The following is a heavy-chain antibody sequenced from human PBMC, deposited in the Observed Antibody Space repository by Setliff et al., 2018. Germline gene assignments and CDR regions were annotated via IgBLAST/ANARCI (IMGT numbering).Heavy chain of an antibody. D-gene: IGHD3-22*01. CDR3: ARGYYDSYARYYVVGDY. CDR2: INANTGGT. Sequence: ASVKVSCKTSGYIFTNYYIHWVRQAPGQGLEWMGWINANTGGTREVQKFQGRVTMTRDTSIDTVYMELSSLRTEDTAVYYCARGYYDSYARYYVVGDYWGQGTPVTVSS. CDR1: GYIFTNYY. J-gene: IGHJ4*02. V-gene: IGHV1-2*02.